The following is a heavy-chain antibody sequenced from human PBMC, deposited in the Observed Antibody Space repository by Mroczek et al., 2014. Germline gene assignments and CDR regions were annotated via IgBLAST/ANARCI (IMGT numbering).Heavy chain of an antibody. CDR3: ARWAPDYYDSSGPNKTDAFDI. V-gene: IGHV4-34*01. CDR2: INHSGST. D-gene: IGHD3-22*01. J-gene: IGHJ3*02. CDR1: GGSFSGYY. Sequence: QVQLQQWGAGLLKPSETLSLTCAVYGGSFSGYYWSWIRQPPGKGLEWIGEINHSGSTNYNPSLKSRVTISVDTSKNQFSLKLSSVTAADTAVYYCARWAPDYYDSSGPNKTDAFDIWGQGTMVTVSS.